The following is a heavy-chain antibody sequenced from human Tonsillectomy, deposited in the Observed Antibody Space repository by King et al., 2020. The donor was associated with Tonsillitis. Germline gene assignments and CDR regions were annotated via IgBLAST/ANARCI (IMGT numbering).Heavy chain of an antibody. Sequence: VQLVESGGGLVQPGGSLRLSCAASRFTFSSYTMSWVRQAPGKGLEWVSAISGSGGSTYYADSVKGRFTISRENSKNTLYLQMNSLRAEDTAVYYCAKGGDCSSTSCYKGGMDVWGQGTTVTVSS. J-gene: IGHJ6*02. V-gene: IGHV3-23*04. CDR2: ISGSGGST. CDR1: RFTFSSYT. CDR3: AKGGDCSSTSCYKGGMDV. D-gene: IGHD2-2*02.